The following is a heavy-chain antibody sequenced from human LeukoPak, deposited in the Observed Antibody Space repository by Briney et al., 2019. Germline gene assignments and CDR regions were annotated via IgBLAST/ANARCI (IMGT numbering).Heavy chain of an antibody. D-gene: IGHD1-26*01. CDR1: EFTFSGYW. V-gene: IGHV3-7*03. CDR3: AKDRHLRGSGSRYYFDY. Sequence: GGSLRLSCAASEFTFSGYWMNWVRQAPGKGPEWVANINQDGSEKHYVDSVKGRFTISRDNSKNTLYLQMNSLRAEDTAVYYCAKDRHLRGSGSRYYFDYWGQGTLVTDS. J-gene: IGHJ4*02. CDR2: INQDGSEK.